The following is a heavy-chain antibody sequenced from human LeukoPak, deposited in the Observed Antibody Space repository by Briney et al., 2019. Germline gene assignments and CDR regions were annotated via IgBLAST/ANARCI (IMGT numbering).Heavy chain of an antibody. V-gene: IGHV3-30-3*01. CDR1: GFTFSSYA. J-gene: IGHJ4*02. CDR3: ARDSEPEVFQQQLVPFDY. D-gene: IGHD6-13*01. Sequence: GGSLRLSCAASGFTFSSYAMHWVRQAPGKGLEWVAVISYDGSNKYYADSVKGRFTISRDNSKNTLYLQMNSLRAEDTAVYYCARDSEPEVFQQQLVPFDYWGQGTLVTVSS. CDR2: ISYDGSNK.